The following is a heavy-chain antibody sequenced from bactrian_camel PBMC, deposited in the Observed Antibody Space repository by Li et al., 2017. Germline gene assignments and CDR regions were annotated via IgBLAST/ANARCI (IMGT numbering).Heavy chain of an antibody. J-gene: IGHJ6*01. CDR2: IISNGGST. CDR3: VRDGEMLPSLFGY. CDR1: GFTFSSYW. D-gene: IGHD1*01. Sequence: QLVESGGGLVQPGGSLRLSCAASGFTFSSYWMYWVRQAPGKGLEWVSTIISNGGSTYYADSMKGRFTISRDNAKNTVYLQMNSLKPEDTAVYYCVRDGEMLPSLFGYWVQGTQVTVS. V-gene: IGHV3S25*01.